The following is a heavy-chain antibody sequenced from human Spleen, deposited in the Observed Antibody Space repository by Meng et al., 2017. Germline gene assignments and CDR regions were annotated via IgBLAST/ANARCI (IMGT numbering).Heavy chain of an antibody. D-gene: IGHD1-1*01. J-gene: IGHJ5*02. CDR1: GDSVSSNTAT. V-gene: IGHV6-1*01. CDR2: TYYRSKWYD. Sequence: QAQLQQSGPGLVQPSQTLSLTCAITGDSVSSNTATWSWIRQTPSSCLEWLGRTYYRSKWYDDYALSVKSRITINPDTSKNQFSLQLNSVTPEDTDVYYCARGVNTGSYVYWFDPWGQGTRV. CDR3: ARGVNTGSYVYWFDP.